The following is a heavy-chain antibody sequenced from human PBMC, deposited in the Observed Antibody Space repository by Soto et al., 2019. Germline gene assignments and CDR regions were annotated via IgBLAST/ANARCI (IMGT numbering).Heavy chain of an antibody. CDR1: GDSISGYS. V-gene: IGHV4-59*08. D-gene: IGHD6-13*01. CDR3: ARQSSLAAVVD. CDR2: IYYTGST. Sequence: QVQLQESGPGLVKPSETLSLTCTVSGDSISGYSWSWIRQPPGKGLEWIGYIYYTGSTNYSPSLTSRVTISVDTSKNQFSLKLSSVTAADTAVYYCARQSSLAAVVDWGQGTLVTVSS. J-gene: IGHJ4*02.